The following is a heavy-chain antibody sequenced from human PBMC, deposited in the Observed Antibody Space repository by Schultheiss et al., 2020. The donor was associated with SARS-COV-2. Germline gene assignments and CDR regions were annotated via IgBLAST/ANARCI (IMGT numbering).Heavy chain of an antibody. V-gene: IGHV4-39*07. D-gene: IGHD6-13*01. CDR1: GGSISSGGYY. Sequence: SETLSLTCTVSGGSISSGGYYWSWIRQPPGKGLEWIGEINHSGSTNYNPSLKSRVTISVDTSKNQFSLKLSSVTAADTAVYYCARALGAAAGPRALYFQHWGQGTLVTVSS. CDR3: ARALGAAAGPRALYFQH. J-gene: IGHJ1*01. CDR2: INHSGST.